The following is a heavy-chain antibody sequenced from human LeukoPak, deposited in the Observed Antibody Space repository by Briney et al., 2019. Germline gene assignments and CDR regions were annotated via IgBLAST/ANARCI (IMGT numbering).Heavy chain of an antibody. J-gene: IGHJ3*01. CDR1: GFAVSSNY. CDR2: IYSGGST. D-gene: IGHD3-16*01. Sequence: GGSLRLSCAASGFAVSSNYMSWVRQAPGKGLEWVSVIYSGGSTYYADSVKGRFTISRDNSKNTLYLQMNGLRAEDTAVYYCAREKDNWGIDAFDFWGQGTMVTVSS. CDR3: AREKDNWGIDAFDF. V-gene: IGHV3-66*01.